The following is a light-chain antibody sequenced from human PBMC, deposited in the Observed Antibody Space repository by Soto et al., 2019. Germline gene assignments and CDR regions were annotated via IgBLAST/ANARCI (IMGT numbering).Light chain of an antibody. V-gene: IGKV1-9*01. Sequence: DIQLTLSPSFLSASVGDRVTITCRASQAISSSLAWYQHNPGKAPKLLIYAASTLQNGVPSSFSGSGSATEFTLTISSLQPEDFATYYCQHLNDYRYTFGQGTKVDIK. CDR1: QAISSS. CDR3: QHLNDYRYT. J-gene: IGKJ2*01. CDR2: AAS.